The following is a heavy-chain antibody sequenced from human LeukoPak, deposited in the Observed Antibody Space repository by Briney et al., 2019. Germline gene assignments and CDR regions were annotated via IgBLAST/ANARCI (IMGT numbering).Heavy chain of an antibody. CDR1: GGSISSYY. CDR3: AREVEMATIRGYYYYYMDV. D-gene: IGHD5-24*01. Sequence: PSETLSLTCTVSGGSISSYYWSWIRQPAGKGLEWIGRIYTSGSTNYNPSLKSRVTMSVDTSKNQFSLKLSSVTAADTAVYYCAREVEMATIRGYYYYYMDVWGKGTTVTISS. CDR2: IYTSGST. J-gene: IGHJ6*03. V-gene: IGHV4-4*07.